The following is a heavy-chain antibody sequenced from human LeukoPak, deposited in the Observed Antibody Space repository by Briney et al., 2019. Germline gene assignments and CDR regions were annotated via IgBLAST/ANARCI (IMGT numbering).Heavy chain of an antibody. J-gene: IGHJ2*01. CDR1: GFTLSSYD. V-gene: IGHV3-13*01. D-gene: IGHD3-10*01. CDR2: IGTGGDT. Sequence: PGGSLRLSCAASGFTLSSYDMHWVRQATGKGLEWVSAIGTGGDTSYTGSVRGRFTISRENAKNSLNLQMNSLTAGDTAVYNCARKRVHGASFGWYFDHSGRGTLVTVS. CDR3: ARKRVHGASFGWYFDH.